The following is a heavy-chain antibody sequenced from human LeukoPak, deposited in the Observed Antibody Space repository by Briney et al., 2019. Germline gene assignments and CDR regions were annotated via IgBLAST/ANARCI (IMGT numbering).Heavy chain of an antibody. CDR1: GFTFSSYG. D-gene: IGHD6-19*01. Sequence: GGSLRLSCAASGFTFSSYGMHWVRQAPGKGLEWVAFIRYDGSNKYYADSVKGRFTISRDNSKNTLYLQMNSLRAEDTAVYYCARDKYSSGWIFDYWGQGTLVTVSS. CDR3: ARDKYSSGWIFDY. V-gene: IGHV3-30*02. CDR2: IRYDGSNK. J-gene: IGHJ4*02.